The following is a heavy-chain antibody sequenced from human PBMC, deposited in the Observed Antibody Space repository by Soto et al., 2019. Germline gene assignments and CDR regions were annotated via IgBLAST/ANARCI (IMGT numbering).Heavy chain of an antibody. J-gene: IGHJ6*02. CDR1: GGSISSGNYY. D-gene: IGHD5-18*01. CDR2: IFYSGTT. CDR3: ATASPVVTDV. V-gene: IGHV4-30-4*01. Sequence: QVQLQESGPGLVKPSQTLSLTCTVSGGSISSGNYYWSWIRQPPGKCLEWIGYIFYSGTTYYNPFLKRRVTISVDTSKNQFSLSLSSVTAADTAVYYCATASPVVTDVWGQGTTVTVSS.